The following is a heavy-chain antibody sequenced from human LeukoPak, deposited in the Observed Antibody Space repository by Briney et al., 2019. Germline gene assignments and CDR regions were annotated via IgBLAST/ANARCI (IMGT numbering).Heavy chain of an antibody. J-gene: IGHJ4*02. CDR1: GYTFTSYD. V-gene: IGHV1-18*01. Sequence: ASVKVSCKASGYTFTSYDISWVRQAPGQGLEWMGWIGTYNGNTNYAQMLQGRVTMTTDTSTSTAYMELRSLRSDDTAVYYCARWYGELRFFDYWGQGTLVTVSS. CDR2: IGTYNGNT. D-gene: IGHD4-17*01. CDR3: ARWYGELRFFDY.